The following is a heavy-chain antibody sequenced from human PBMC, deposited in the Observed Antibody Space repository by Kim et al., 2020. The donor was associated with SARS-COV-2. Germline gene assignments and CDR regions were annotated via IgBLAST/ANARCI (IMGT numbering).Heavy chain of an antibody. CDR3: ARETGASCYFAVPCYYYYYMDV. V-gene: IGHV3-7*01. D-gene: IGHD2-2*01. CDR2: IKQDGSEK. J-gene: IGHJ6*03. CDR1: GFTFSSYW. Sequence: GGSLRLSCAASGFTFSSYWMSWVRQAPGKGLEWVANIKQDGSEKYYVDSVKGRFTISRDNAKNSLYLQMNSLRAEDTAVYYCARETGASCYFAVPCYYYYYMDVWGKGTTVTVSS.